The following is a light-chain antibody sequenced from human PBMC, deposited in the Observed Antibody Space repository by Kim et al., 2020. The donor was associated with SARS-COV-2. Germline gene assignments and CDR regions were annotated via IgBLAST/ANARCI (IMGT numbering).Light chain of an antibody. CDR2: GAS. J-gene: IGKJ1*01. CDR1: QTISSSY. Sequence: SPGESANLSCRASQTISSSYLAWYQQKPGQAPRLLSYGASSRATGIPDRFSDSGSGTDFTLTISRLEPEDFAVYYCQQYGSSPRTFGQGATVDIK. V-gene: IGKV3-20*01. CDR3: QQYGSSPRT.